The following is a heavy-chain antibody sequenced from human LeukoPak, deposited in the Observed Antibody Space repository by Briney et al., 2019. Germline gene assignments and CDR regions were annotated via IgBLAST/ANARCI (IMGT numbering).Heavy chain of an antibody. J-gene: IGHJ3*02. D-gene: IGHD2-15*01. CDR3: ARGYCSGGNCHGDI. V-gene: IGHV3-30-3*01. CDR1: GFTFSTYA. CDR2: ISHDGSNK. Sequence: PGGSLRLSCAASGFTFSTYAIHWVRQAPGKGLEWVAFISHDGSNKNFADSVKGRFTISRDNSNYTLHLQMNSLRLDDTAVYYCARGYCSGGNCHGDIWGQGTMVTVSS.